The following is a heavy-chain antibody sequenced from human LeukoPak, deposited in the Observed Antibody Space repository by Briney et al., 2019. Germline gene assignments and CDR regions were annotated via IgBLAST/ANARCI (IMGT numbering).Heavy chain of an antibody. D-gene: IGHD3-16*01. CDR2: ISSRSSTI. Sequence: GGSLRLSCAASGFTFSYYSMNWVRQAPWKGLEWVSYISSRSSTIYYADSVKGRFTISRDNAKNSLYLQMNSLRDEDTALYYCARDLGGGGDYWGQGTLVTVSS. CDR1: GFTFSYYS. J-gene: IGHJ4*02. V-gene: IGHV3-48*02. CDR3: ARDLGGGGDY.